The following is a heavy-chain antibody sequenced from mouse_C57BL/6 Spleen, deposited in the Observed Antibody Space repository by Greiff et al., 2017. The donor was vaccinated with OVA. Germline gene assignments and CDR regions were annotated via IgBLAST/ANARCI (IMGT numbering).Heavy chain of an antibody. CDR1: GYSFTSYY. J-gene: IGHJ3*01. CDR3: AREVSGSRPFAY. V-gene: IGHV1-66*01. Sequence: QVQLKESGPELVKPGASVKISCKASGYSFTSYYIHWVKQRPGQGLEWIGWIYTGSGNTKYNEKFKGKATLTADTSSSTAYMQLSSLTSEDSAVYYFAREVSGSRPFAYWGQGTLVTVSA. D-gene: IGHD1-1*01. CDR2: IYTGSGNT.